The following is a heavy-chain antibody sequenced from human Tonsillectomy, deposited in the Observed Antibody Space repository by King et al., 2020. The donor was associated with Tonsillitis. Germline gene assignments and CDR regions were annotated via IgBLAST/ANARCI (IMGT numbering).Heavy chain of an antibody. Sequence: VQLVESGGGVVQPGGSLRLSCAASGFDFSRFLIHWVRQAPGKGLEWVAVMSLDGSNKYYADSVKGRFTISRDNSRNTLYLQLNSLTTADTAVYYCARRRDSSSSAAFDIWRRGTMVTVSS. V-gene: IGHV3-30*04. CDR3: ARRRDSSSSAAFDI. D-gene: IGHD6-6*01. J-gene: IGHJ3*02. CDR2: MSLDGSNK. CDR1: GFDFSRFL.